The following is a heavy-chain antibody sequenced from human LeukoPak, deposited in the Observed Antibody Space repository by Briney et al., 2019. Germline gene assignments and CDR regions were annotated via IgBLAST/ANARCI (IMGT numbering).Heavy chain of an antibody. V-gene: IGHV3-30*02. CDR1: GFTFRNFG. J-gene: IGHJ6*03. CDR3: AKDSKLGYCSSTSCYTRVIYYYMDV. CDR2: IRYDGSNK. D-gene: IGHD2-2*02. Sequence: PGGSLRLSCAASGFTFRNFGMHWVRQAPGRGLEWVAFIRYDGSNKYYADSVKGRFTISRDNPKNTLYLQMNSLRAEDTAVYYCAKDSKLGYCSSTSCYTRVIYYYMDVWGKGTTVTVSS.